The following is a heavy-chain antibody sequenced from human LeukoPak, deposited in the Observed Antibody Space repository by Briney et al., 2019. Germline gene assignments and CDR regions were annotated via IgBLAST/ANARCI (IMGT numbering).Heavy chain of an antibody. D-gene: IGHD1-14*01. CDR1: GYTFTSYG. CDR3: ARNSHRGPGDY. J-gene: IGHJ4*02. V-gene: IGHV1-18*01. CDR2: ISAYNGNT. Sequence: ASVKVSCKXSGYTFTSYGISWVRQAPGQGLEWMGWISAYNGNTNYSQKPQGRVTMTTDTSTSTAYMELRSLRSDDTAVYYCARNSHRGPGDYWGQGTLVTVSS.